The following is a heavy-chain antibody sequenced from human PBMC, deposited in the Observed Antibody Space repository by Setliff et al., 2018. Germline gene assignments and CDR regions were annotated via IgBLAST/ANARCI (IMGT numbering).Heavy chain of an antibody. CDR2: IYYTGIT. D-gene: IGHD4-4*01. V-gene: IGHV4-39*02. CDR1: GDSINTPTYH. J-gene: IGHJ4*02. CDR3: ARGGTTLTSYDY. Sequence: PSETLSLTCTVSGDSINTPTYHWGWVRQPPGKGLEWIGLIYYTGITYYNPSLKSRVTMTRDTSISTVYMELSRLRSDDTAVYYCARGGTTLTSYDYWGQGTLVTVSS.